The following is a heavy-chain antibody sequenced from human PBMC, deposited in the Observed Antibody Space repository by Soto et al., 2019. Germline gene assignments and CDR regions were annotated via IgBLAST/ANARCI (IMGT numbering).Heavy chain of an antibody. CDR1: DYYITIHSYY. Sequence: PSETLSLTWFVTDYYITIHSYYWGWIRQSPRRELQCIGTMHHTGTTSYNPSLQSRATICIDASNNQMFLKLISVTAADTAVYYCASVLVEQRNPYFVAFDSSGQGTEGTVSS. D-gene: IGHD3-9*01. CDR3: ASVLVEQRNPYFVAFDS. CDR2: MHHTGTT. V-gene: IGHV4-39*01. J-gene: IGHJ4*02.